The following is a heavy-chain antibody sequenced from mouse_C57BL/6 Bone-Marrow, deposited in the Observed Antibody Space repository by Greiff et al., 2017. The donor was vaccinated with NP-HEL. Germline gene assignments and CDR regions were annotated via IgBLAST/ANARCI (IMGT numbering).Heavy chain of an antibody. D-gene: IGHD1-1*01. CDR2: IDPSDSYT. CDR1: GYTFTSYW. Sequence: QVQLQQPGAELVKPGASVKLSCKASGYTFTSYWMPWVKQRPGQGLEWIGEIDPSDSYTNYNQKFKGKATLTVDTSSSTAYMQLSSLTSEDSAVYYCARSGYYGSSHYFDYWGQGTTLTVSS. CDR3: ARSGYYGSSHYFDY. V-gene: IGHV1-50*01. J-gene: IGHJ2*01.